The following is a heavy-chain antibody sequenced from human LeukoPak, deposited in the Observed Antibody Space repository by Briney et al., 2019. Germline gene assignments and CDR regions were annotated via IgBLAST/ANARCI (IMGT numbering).Heavy chain of an antibody. CDR1: GFTFSSYW. J-gene: IGHJ4*02. Sequence: PGGSLRLSCAASGFTFSSYWMSWVRQAPGKGLEWVANIKQDGSEKNYVDSVKGRFTISRDNSKNTLYLQMISLRAEDTAVYYCARRGPGNYFDYWGQGTLVPVSS. CDR2: IKQDGSEK. D-gene: IGHD3-10*01. CDR3: ARRGPGNYFDY. V-gene: IGHV3-7*03.